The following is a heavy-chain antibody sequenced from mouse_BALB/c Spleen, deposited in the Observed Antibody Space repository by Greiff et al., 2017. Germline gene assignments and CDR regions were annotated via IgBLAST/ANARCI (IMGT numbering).Heavy chain of an antibody. CDR1: GFTFSSYA. J-gene: IGHJ3*01. CDR2: ISSGGST. D-gene: IGHD2-2*01. CDR3: ARGEYGYDAWFAY. Sequence: EVKLVESGGGLVKPGGSLKLSCAASGFTFSSYAMSWVRQTPEKRLEWVASISSGGSTYYPDSVKGRFTISRDNARNILYLQMSSLRSEDTAMYYCARGEYGYDAWFAYWGQGTLVTVSA. V-gene: IGHV5-6-5*01.